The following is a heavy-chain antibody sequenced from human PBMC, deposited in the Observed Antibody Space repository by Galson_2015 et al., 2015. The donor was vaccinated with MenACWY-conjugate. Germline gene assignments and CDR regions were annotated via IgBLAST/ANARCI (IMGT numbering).Heavy chain of an antibody. V-gene: IGHV4-39*01. D-gene: IGHD2-2*01. J-gene: IGHJ3*02. CDR3: ARHDRTAPARSGAFDI. Sequence: YYNSSLKSRVTISVDTSKNQFSLNLSSVTAADTAMYYCARHDRTAPARSGAFDIWGRGTMVTVSS.